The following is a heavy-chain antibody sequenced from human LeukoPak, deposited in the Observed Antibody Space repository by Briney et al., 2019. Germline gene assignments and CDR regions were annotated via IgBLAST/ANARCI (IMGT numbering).Heavy chain of an antibody. CDR1: GFTFSSYS. V-gene: IGHV3-21*01. CDR3: ARAASLRFLEWLFSGDWFDP. J-gene: IGHJ5*02. Sequence: GGSLRLSCAASGFTFSSYSMNWVRQAPGKGLELVSSISSSSSYIYYADSVKGRFTISRDNAKNSLYLQMNSLRAEDTAVYYCARAASLRFLEWLFSGDWFDPWGQGTLVTVSS. D-gene: IGHD3-3*01. CDR2: ISSSSSYI.